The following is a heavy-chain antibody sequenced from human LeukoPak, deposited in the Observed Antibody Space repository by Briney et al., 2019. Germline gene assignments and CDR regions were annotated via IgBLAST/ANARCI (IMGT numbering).Heavy chain of an antibody. CDR2: INPNSGGT. J-gene: IGHJ4*02. D-gene: IGHD3-10*01. CDR1: GYTSTGYY. V-gene: IGHV1-2*02. CDR3: VSLWFGELLYDY. Sequence: ASVKVSCKASGYTSTGYYMHWVRQAPGQGLEWMGWINPNSGGTNYAQKFQGRVTMTRDTSISTAYMELSRLRSDDTAVYYCVSLWFGELLYDYWGQGTLVTVSS.